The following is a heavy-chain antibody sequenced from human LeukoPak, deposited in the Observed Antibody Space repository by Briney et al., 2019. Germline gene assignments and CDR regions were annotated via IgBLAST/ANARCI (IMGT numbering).Heavy chain of an antibody. CDR1: GGSINNYY. D-gene: IGHD3-16*01. V-gene: IGHV4-59*01. CDR2: IYYSGST. CDR3: TRGAGWLIDY. J-gene: IGHJ4*02. Sequence: PSETLSLTCTVSGGSINNYYWSWIRQPPGKGLEWIGYIYYSGSTNYNPSLKSRVTISVDTSKNQFSLKLNSVTAADTAVYYCTRGAGWLIDYWGQGILVTVSS.